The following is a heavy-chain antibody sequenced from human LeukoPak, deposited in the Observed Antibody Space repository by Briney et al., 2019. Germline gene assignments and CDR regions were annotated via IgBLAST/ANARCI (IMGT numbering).Heavy chain of an antibody. J-gene: IGHJ4*02. V-gene: IGHV3-30-3*01. CDR2: ISYDGSNK. Sequence: PGGSLRLSCAASGFTFSSYAMHWVRQAPGKGLEWVAVISYDGSNKYYADSVKGRFTISRDNSKNTLYLQMNSLRAEDTAVYYCAKDIHDYWGQGTLVTVSS. CDR1: GFTFSSYA. CDR3: AKDIHDY.